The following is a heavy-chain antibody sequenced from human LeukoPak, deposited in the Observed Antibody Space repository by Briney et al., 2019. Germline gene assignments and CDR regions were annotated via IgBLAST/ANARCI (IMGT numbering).Heavy chain of an antibody. V-gene: IGHV3-72*01. D-gene: IGHD3-22*01. CDR1: GFIFSDHN. J-gene: IGHJ4*02. Sequence: GGSLRLSCAASGFIFSDHNMDWVRQAPGKGLEWIGRIRNKANSYIIEDAASVRGRFTISRDDSKNSLFLQMNSLRAEDTAVYYCARDRWYDGSGYIAAFDYWGQGTLVTVS. CDR2: IRNKANSYII. CDR3: ARDRWYDGSGYIAAFDY.